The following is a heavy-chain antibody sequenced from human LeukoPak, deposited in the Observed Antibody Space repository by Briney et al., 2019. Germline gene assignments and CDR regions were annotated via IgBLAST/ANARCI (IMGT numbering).Heavy chain of an antibody. CDR2: ISGSGGST. D-gene: IGHD3-3*01. CDR1: GFTFSSYA. Sequence: GGSLRLSCAASGFTFSSYAMSWVRQAPGKGLEWVSAISGSGGSTYYADSVKGRFTISRDNSKNTLYLQMNSLRAEDTAVYYCAKDLTIFGVVITHDFDYWGQGTLVTVSS. V-gene: IGHV3-23*01. J-gene: IGHJ4*02. CDR3: AKDLTIFGVVITHDFDY.